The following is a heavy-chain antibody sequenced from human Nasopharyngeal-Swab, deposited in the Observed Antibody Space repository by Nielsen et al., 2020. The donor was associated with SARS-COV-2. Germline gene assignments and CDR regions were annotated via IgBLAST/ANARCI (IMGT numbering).Heavy chain of an antibody. CDR1: GLTFSSYE. Sequence: GESLKISCVVSGLTFSSYEMNWVRQAPGKGLEWVSHIIRFAGTIWYADSVKGRFTISRDNAKNSMYLQMNSLTADDTGVYYCTTDDPGIREFAHWGQGTLVTVSS. D-gene: IGHD3-10*01. CDR3: TTDDPGIREFAH. CDR2: IIRFAGTI. J-gene: IGHJ4*02. V-gene: IGHV3-48*03.